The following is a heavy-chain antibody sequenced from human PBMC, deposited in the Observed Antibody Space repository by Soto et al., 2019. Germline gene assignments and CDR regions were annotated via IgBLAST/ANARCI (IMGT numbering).Heavy chain of an antibody. CDR1: GFTFSSSA. V-gene: IGHV1-58*01. D-gene: IGHD3-3*01. CDR2: IVVGNGNT. J-gene: IGHJ4*02. Sequence: SVKVSCKASGFTFSSSAVQWVRQARGQRLECIGWIVVGNGNTNYAQKFQERVTITRDMSTSTAYLDLSSLRSEDTAVYYCAADLGVPATSNFWSAYYLHYWGQGTLVTVSS. CDR3: AADLGVPATSNFWSAYYLHY.